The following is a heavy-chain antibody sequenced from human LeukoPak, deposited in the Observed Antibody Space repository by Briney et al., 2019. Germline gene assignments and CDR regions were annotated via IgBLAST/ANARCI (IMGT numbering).Heavy chain of an antibody. D-gene: IGHD3-22*01. CDR2: IYYSGST. J-gene: IGHJ4*02. V-gene: IGHV4-39*01. Sequence: PSETLSLPCTVSGGSISSSSYYWGWIRQPPRKGLEWIGSIYYSGSTYYNPSLKSRVTISVDTSKNQFSLKLSSVTAADTAVYYCARVNYYDSSGFDYWGQGTLVTASS. CDR1: GGSISSSSYY. CDR3: ARVNYYDSSGFDY.